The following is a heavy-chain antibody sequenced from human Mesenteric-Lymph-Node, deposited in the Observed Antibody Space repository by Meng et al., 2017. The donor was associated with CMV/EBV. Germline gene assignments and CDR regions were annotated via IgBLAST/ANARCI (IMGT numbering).Heavy chain of an antibody. CDR3: ARGGKLQSDSSGHYAYWFDP. CDR2: ISSSSTYI. J-gene: IGHJ5*02. V-gene: IGHV3-11*06. Sequence: GESLKISCAASGFTFSDYYMSWIRQAPGKGLKWVSSISSSSTYIYYADSVKGRFTISRDNVQNSLYLQMNSLRAEDTAVHYCARGGKLQSDSSGHYAYWFDPWGQGTLVTVSS. CDR1: GFTFSDYY. D-gene: IGHD3-22*01.